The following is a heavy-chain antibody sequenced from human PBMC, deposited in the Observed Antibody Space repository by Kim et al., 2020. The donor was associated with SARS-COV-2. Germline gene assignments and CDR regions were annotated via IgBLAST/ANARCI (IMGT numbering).Heavy chain of an antibody. D-gene: IGHD3-10*01. V-gene: IGHV4-59*01. CDR3: ARDTGSGSYYNDNWFDP. Sequence: LKSQGTISVDTSKNQFSLKLSSVTAADTAVYYCARDTGSGSYYNDNWFDPWGQGTLVTVSS. J-gene: IGHJ5*02.